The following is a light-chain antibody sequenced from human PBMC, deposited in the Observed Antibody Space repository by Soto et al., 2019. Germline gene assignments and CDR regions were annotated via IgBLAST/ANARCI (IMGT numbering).Light chain of an antibody. CDR1: QSVRSN. J-gene: IGKJ1*01. Sequence: ETVLTQSPATLSLSPGERATLSCGASQSVRSNLAWYQHKPGQAPRLLIYDASNRATGIPGRFSGSGSGTDFTLSISNLEPEDFAVYYCQQRDNWPWTFGQGAKVEIK. CDR2: DAS. V-gene: IGKV3-11*01. CDR3: QQRDNWPWT.